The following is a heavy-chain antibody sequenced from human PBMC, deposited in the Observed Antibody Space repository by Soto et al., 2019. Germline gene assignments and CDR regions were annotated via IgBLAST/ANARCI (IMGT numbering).Heavy chain of an antibody. V-gene: IGHV1-46*03. D-gene: IGHD3-10*01. CDR2: INPSGGST. J-gene: IGHJ4*02. CDR3: ARDLDTMVRGANY. Sequence: ASAEVSSKASGVRLTSYAMHWVRQSPGQGLEWMGIINPSGGSTSYAQKFQGRVTMTRDTSTSTVYMELSSLRSEDTAVYYCARDLDTMVRGANYLVQRTLVTVSP. CDR1: GVRLTSYA.